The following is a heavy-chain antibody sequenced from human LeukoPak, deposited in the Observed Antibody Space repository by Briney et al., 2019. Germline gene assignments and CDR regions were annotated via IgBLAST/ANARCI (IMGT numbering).Heavy chain of an antibody. D-gene: IGHD3-9*01. Sequence: ASVKVSCKASGYTFTGFYMHWVRQAPGQGLEWMGWINPNSGGTKYAQKFQGRVTMTRDTSMNTAYMDLSRLRSDDTAVYYCASPSDAYFGVSFDIWGQGTMVTVSS. J-gene: IGHJ3*02. V-gene: IGHV1-2*02. CDR2: INPNSGGT. CDR3: ASPSDAYFGVSFDI. CDR1: GYTFTGFY.